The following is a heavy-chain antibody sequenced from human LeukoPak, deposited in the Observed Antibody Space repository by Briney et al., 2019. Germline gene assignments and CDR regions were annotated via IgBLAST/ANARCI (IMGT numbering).Heavy chain of an antibody. CDR3: AKDLGGSTDY. CDR2: ISGSGGST. J-gene: IGHJ4*02. Sequence: GGSLRLSCAASGFTFSSYAMSWVRQAPGKGLEWVSAISGSGGSTYYADSVKGRFTISRDNSRNTLYLQMNSLRAEDTALYYCAKDLGGSTDYWGQGTLVTVSS. V-gene: IGHV3-23*01. D-gene: IGHD5-12*01. CDR1: GFTFSSYA.